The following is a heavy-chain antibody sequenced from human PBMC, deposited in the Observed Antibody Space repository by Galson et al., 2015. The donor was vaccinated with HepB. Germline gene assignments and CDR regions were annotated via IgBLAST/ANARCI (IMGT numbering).Heavy chain of an antibody. D-gene: IGHD2-15*01. CDR3: ARDLRGYCSGGSCSGFDY. CDR1: GYTFTSYG. J-gene: IGHJ4*02. V-gene: IGHV1-18*04. CDR2: ISAYNGNT. Sequence: SVKVSCKASGYTFTSYGISWVRQAPGQGLEWMGWISAYNGNTNYAQKLQGRVTMTTDTSTSTAYMELRSLRSDDTAVYYCARDLRGYCSGGSCSGFDYWGQGTLVTVSS.